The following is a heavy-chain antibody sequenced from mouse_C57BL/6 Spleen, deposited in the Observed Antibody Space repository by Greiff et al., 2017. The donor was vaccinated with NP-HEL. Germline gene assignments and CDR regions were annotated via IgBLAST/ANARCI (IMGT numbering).Heavy chain of an antibody. J-gene: IGHJ1*03. Sequence: QVQLQQPGAELVKPGASVKLSCKASGYTFTSYWMHWVKQRPGQGLEWIGMIHPDSGSTNYNEKFKSKATMTVDKSSSTAYMQLISLTSEDSAVYYCARSRQGYFDVWGTGTTVTVSS. CDR1: GYTFTSYW. CDR2: IHPDSGST. CDR3: ARSRQGYFDV. V-gene: IGHV1-64*01.